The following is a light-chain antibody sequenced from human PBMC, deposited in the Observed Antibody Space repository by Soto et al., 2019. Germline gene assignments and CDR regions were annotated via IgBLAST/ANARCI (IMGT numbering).Light chain of an antibody. CDR1: KLGDKY. J-gene: IGLJ1*01. CDR3: QAWESFSDHPYV. Sequence: SYELTQPPSVSVSPGQTASITCSGDKLGDKYACWYQQKPGQSPVLVIYQDSKRPSGIPERFSGSNSGNTATLTISGTQAMDEADYYCQAWESFSDHPYVFGGGTKVTVL. V-gene: IGLV3-1*01. CDR2: QDS.